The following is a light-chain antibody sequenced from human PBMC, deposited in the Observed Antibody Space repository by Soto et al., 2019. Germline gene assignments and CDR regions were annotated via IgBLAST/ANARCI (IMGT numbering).Light chain of an antibody. CDR1: QSVSSSY. CDR2: GAS. J-gene: IGKJ5*01. V-gene: IGKV3-20*01. CDR3: QQYGSSPPIT. Sequence: EIFLTQSPDTLSLSPGERATLSCRASQSVSSSYLAWYQQKPGQAPRLLIYGASSRATGIPDRFSGSGSGTDFTLTISRLEPEDFAVYYCQQYGSSPPITFGQGRLLEIK.